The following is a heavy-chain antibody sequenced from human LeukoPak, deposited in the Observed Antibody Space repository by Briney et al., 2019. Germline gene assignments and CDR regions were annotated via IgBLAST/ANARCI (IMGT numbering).Heavy chain of an antibody. D-gene: IGHD4-11*01. Sequence: PGGSLRLSCTASGFTLSSCAMSWVRQAPGKGLECVSTISGSGVTTRYADSVRGRFTISRDSSKNTLYLQMNSLRAEDTAVYYCAKGSNLEYSKGGTPRYYYGMDVWGQGTTVTVSS. CDR3: AKGSNLEYSKGGTPRYYYGMDV. CDR1: GFTLSSCA. V-gene: IGHV3-23*01. CDR2: ISGSGVTT. J-gene: IGHJ6*02.